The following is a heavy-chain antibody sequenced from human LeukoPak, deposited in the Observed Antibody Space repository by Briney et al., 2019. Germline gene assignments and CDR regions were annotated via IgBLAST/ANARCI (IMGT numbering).Heavy chain of an antibody. CDR2: ISYDGSNK. V-gene: IGHV3-30*18. CDR3: AKRLGKYFDWLAPVDY. J-gene: IGHJ4*02. CDR1: GFTFSSYG. Sequence: PGGSLRLSCAASGFTFSSYGMHWVRQAPGKGLEWVAVISYDGSNKYYADSVKGRFTISRDNSKNTLYPQMNSLRAEDTAVYYCAKRLGKYFDWLAPVDYWGQGTLVTVSS. D-gene: IGHD3-9*01.